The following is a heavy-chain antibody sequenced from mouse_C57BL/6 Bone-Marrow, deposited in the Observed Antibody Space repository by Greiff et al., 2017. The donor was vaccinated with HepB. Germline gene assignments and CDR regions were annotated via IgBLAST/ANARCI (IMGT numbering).Heavy chain of an antibody. CDR1: GYTFTSYW. CDR3: ARRDDYAWYFDV. Sequence: QVHVKQPGAELVKPGASVKMSCKASGYTFTSYWITWVKQRPGQGLEWIGDIYPGSGSTNYNEKFKSKATLTVDTSSSTAYMQLSSLTSEDSAVYYCARRDDYAWYFDVWGTGTTVTVSS. J-gene: IGHJ1*03. D-gene: IGHD2-4*01. CDR2: IYPGSGST. V-gene: IGHV1-55*01.